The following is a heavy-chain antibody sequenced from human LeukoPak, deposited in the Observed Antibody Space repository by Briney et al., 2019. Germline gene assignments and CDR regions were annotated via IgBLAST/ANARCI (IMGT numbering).Heavy chain of an antibody. D-gene: IGHD2-15*01. Sequence: SETLSLTCTVSGGSISSYYWSWIRQPPGKGLEWIGYIYYSGSTNYNPSLKSRVTISVDTSKNQFSLKLNSVAAADTAVYYCARGGPRAFDIWGQGSMVTVSS. V-gene: IGHV4-59*08. CDR2: IYYSGST. J-gene: IGHJ3*02. CDR3: ARGGPRAFDI. CDR1: GGSISSYY.